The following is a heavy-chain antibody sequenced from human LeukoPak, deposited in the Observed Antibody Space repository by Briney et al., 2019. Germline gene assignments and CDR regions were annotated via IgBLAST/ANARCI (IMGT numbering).Heavy chain of an antibody. CDR2: IYYSGST. Sequence: PSETLSLTCPISYGSISSSYWSWIRQPPGKALEWIGYIYYSGSTKYNPSLKNRVTISLDTSKNQFSLKVNSVTAADTAVYYCARGHNPHYYDSSGNPYYFDHWGQGTLVTVSS. J-gene: IGHJ4*02. CDR3: ARGHNPHYYDSSGNPYYFDH. D-gene: IGHD3-22*01. CDR1: YGSISSSY. V-gene: IGHV4-59*01.